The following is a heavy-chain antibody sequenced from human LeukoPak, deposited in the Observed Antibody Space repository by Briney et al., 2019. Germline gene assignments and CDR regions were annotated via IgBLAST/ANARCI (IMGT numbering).Heavy chain of an antibody. CDR1: GGTFSSYA. V-gene: IGHV1-69*01. D-gene: IGHD3-10*01. J-gene: IGHJ4*02. CDR3: ARTMVRGYYFDY. CDR2: IIPIFGTA. Sequence: SVKVSCKASGGTFSSYAISWVRQAPGQGLEWMGGIIPIFGTANYAQKFQGRVTITADESTSTAYMELSSLRSEDTAVYYCARTMVRGYYFDYWGQGTLVTVFS.